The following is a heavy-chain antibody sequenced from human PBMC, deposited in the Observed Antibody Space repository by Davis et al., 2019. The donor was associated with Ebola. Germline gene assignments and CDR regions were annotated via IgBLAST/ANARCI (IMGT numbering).Heavy chain of an antibody. CDR3: ARTSLTSVSDAGLGYNYFDP. J-gene: IGHJ5*02. V-gene: IGHV4-34*01. CDR2: INHSGST. CDR1: GGSFSGYY. D-gene: IGHD4-17*01. Sequence: SETLSLTCAVYGGSFSGYYWSWIRQPPGKGLEWIGEINHSGSTNYNPSLKSRVTISVDTSKNQFSLTINSVTAADTGVYYCARTSLTSVSDAGLGYNYFDPWGRGTLVTVSS.